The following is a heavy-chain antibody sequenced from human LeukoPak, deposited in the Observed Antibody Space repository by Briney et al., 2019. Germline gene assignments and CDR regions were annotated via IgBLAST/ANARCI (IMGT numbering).Heavy chain of an antibody. D-gene: IGHD3-10*01. CDR1: GYTLTELS. V-gene: IGHV1-24*01. Sequence: ASVKVSCKVSGYTLTELSMHWVRQAPGKGLEWMGGFDPEYCETIYAQKFQGRVTRTEDTSTDTAYMELSSLRSEDTAVYYCATYPWFGELLYGYFQHWGQGTLVTVSS. J-gene: IGHJ1*01. CDR2: FDPEYCET. CDR3: ATYPWFGELLYGYFQH.